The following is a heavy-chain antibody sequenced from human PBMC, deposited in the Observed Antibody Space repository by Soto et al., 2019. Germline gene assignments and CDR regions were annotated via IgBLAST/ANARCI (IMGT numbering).Heavy chain of an antibody. CDR1: GYTFTTYG. CDR3: AKDEVGAVYYYYYGMDV. D-gene: IGHD1-26*01. J-gene: IGHJ6*02. Sequence: ASVKVSCKASGYTFTTYGISWVRQAPGEGLEWLGWINTHNGNTNYAQNLQGRVFMTADTSKNTLYLQMNSLRAEDTAVYYCAKDEVGAVYYYYYGMDVWGQGTTVTVSS. V-gene: IGHV1-18*01. CDR2: INTHNGNT.